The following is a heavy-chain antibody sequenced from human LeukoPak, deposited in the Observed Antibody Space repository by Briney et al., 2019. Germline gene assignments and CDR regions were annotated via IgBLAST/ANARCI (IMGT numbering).Heavy chain of an antibody. V-gene: IGHV4-39*01. CDR1: GGSISSSSYY. Sequence: SETLSLTCTVSGGSISSSSYYWGWIRQPPGKGLEWIGSTYYSGSTYYNPSLKSRVTISVDTSKNQFSLKLSSVTAADTAVYYCARLLWYYDSSGYFTWGQGTLVTVSS. CDR3: ARLLWYYDSSGYFT. D-gene: IGHD3-22*01. J-gene: IGHJ4*02. CDR2: TYYSGST.